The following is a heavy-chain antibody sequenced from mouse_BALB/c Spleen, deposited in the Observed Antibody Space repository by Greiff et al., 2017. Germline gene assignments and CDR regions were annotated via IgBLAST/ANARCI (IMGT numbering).Heavy chain of an antibody. D-gene: IGHD2-1*01. CDR1: GFTFSDYY. Sequence: EVKLMESGGGLVKPGGSLKLSCAASGFTFSDYYMYWVRQTPEKRLEWVATISDGGSYTYYPDSVKGRFTISRDNAKNNLYLQMSSLKSEDTAMYYCAREGRGNYGEPVFAYWGQGTLVTVSA. CDR3: AREGRGNYGEPVFAY. CDR2: ISDGGSYT. J-gene: IGHJ3*01. V-gene: IGHV5-4*02.